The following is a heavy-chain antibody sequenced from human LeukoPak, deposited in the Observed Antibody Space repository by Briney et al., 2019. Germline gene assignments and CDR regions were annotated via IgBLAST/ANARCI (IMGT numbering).Heavy chain of an antibody. Sequence: ASVKVSFKASGYTFTSYGIGWVRQTPGQGREWVGWISTYNGNTNYAQNLQGRVTMTTDTSTSTAYMVLRSLRSDDTAVYYCARDGDGYTNGNFDYWGQGTLVPVSS. CDR1: GYTFTSYG. J-gene: IGHJ4*02. CDR3: ARDGDGYTNGNFDY. V-gene: IGHV1-18*01. D-gene: IGHD5-24*01. CDR2: ISTYNGNT.